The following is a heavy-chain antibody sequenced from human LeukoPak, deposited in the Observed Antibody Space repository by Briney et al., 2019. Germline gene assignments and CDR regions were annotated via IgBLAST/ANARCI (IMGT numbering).Heavy chain of an antibody. Sequence: SVKVSCKASGGTFSSYAISGVRQAPGQGLEWMGGIIPIFGTANYAQKFQGRVTITADESTSTAYMELSSLRSEDTAVYYCARMTRGDYGDYAGEFGYWGQGTLVTVSS. J-gene: IGHJ4*02. V-gene: IGHV1-69*13. CDR1: GGTFSSYA. CDR3: ARMTRGDYGDYAGEFGY. D-gene: IGHD4-17*01. CDR2: IIPIFGTA.